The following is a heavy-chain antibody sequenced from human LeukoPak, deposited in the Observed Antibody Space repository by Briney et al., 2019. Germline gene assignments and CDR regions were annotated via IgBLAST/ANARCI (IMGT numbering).Heavy chain of an antibody. D-gene: IGHD5-18*01. Sequence: GESLKISCKGSGYSFTSYWIGWVRQMPGKGLEWMGIIYPGDSDTRYSPSFQGQVTISADKSISTAYLQSSSLKASDTAMYYCARPLDSYGYAFDYWGQGTLVTVSS. J-gene: IGHJ4*02. CDR3: ARPLDSYGYAFDY. CDR2: IYPGDSDT. V-gene: IGHV5-51*01. CDR1: GYSFTSYW.